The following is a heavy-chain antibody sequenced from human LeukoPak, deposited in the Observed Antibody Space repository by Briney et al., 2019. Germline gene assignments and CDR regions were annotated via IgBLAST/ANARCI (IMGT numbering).Heavy chain of an antibody. CDR1: GGSFSGYY. CDR2: INHSGST. J-gene: IGHJ4*02. V-gene: IGHV4-34*01. D-gene: IGHD1-26*01. Sequence: PSETLSLTCAVYGGSFSGYYWSWIRQPPGKGLEWIGEINHSGSTNYNPSLKGRVTISVDTSKNQFSLKLSSVTAADTAVYYCARGCTESKVGATEVHSFDYWGQGTLVTVSS. CDR3: ARGCTESKVGATEVHSFDY.